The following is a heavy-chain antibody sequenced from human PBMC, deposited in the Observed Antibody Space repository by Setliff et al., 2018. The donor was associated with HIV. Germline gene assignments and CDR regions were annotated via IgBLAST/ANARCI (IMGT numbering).Heavy chain of an antibody. Sequence: SETLSLTCTVSGGSISGGVHYWSWIRQHPGKGLEWIGYIHYSGSTYYNPSLKSQVTISVDTSKNRLSLKLSSATAADAAVYYCARAMSSSWYIDGFDIWGQGTVVTVS. J-gene: IGHJ3*02. D-gene: IGHD6-13*01. CDR1: GGSISGGVHY. V-gene: IGHV4-31*01. CDR3: ARAMSSSWYIDGFDI. CDR2: IHYSGST.